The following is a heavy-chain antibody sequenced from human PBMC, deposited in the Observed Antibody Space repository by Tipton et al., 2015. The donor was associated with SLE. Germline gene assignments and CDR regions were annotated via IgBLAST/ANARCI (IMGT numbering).Heavy chain of an antibody. D-gene: IGHD2-15*01. V-gene: IGHV4-59*01. Sequence: TLSLTCAVYGGSFSGYYWNWIRQPPGKGLEWIGYIYYSGSTNYNPSLKSRVTISVDTSKNQFSLKLSSVTAADTAVYYCARGYCSGGSCSGYFDYWGQGTLVTVSS. J-gene: IGHJ4*02. CDR3: ARGYCSGGSCSGYFDY. CDR1: GGSFSGYY. CDR2: IYYSGST.